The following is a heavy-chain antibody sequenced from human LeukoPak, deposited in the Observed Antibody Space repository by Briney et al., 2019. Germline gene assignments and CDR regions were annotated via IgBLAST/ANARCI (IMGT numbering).Heavy chain of an antibody. V-gene: IGHV3-21*01. CDR3: ARVGITMVRGVIPPGY. CDR1: GFTFSSYS. J-gene: IGHJ4*02. Sequence: PGGSLRLSCAASGFTFSSYSMNWVRQAPGKGLEWVSSISSSSSYIYYADSVKGRFTISRDNAKNSLYLQMNSLRAKDTAVYYCARVGITMVRGVIPPGYWGQGTLVTVSS. CDR2: ISSSSSYI. D-gene: IGHD3-10*01.